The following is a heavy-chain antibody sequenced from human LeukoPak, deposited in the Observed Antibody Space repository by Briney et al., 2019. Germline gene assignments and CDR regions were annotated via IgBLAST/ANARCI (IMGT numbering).Heavy chain of an antibody. CDR3: VTGFTTMAVDYFDY. D-gene: IGHD5-18*01. J-gene: IGHJ4*02. V-gene: IGHV1-24*01. CDR2: SDPEDGER. Sequence: ASVKLSCKVSGKTLSDLSIHWLRQPPGKGLEWLGGSDPEDGERIYAQMFKGRVTMTEDTSIDTAYMELSSLRSEDTAVYYCVTGFTTMAVDYFDYWGQGTLVTVSP. CDR1: GKTLSDLS.